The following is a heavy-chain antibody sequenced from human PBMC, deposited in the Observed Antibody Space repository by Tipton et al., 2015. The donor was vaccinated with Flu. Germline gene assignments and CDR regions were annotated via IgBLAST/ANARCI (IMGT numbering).Heavy chain of an antibody. CDR1: GFIFSRYE. CDR3: AKDSRIAVAGTLVDY. J-gene: IGHJ4*02. Sequence: SLRLSCAASGFIFSRYEMNWVRQAPGKGLEWVSYISSSGSTTSYADSVKGRFTISRDNAKNSLFLQMNSLKAEDTAVYYCAKDSRIAVAGTLVDYWGQGTLVTVSS. D-gene: IGHD6-13*01. CDR2: ISSSGSTT. V-gene: IGHV3-48*03.